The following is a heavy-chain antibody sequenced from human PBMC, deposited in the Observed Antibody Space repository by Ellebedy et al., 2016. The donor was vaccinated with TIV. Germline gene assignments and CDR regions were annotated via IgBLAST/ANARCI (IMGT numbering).Heavy chain of an antibody. J-gene: IGHJ4*02. CDR3: ARDDGWYQY. V-gene: IGHV3-7*04. D-gene: IGHD6-19*01. Sequence: GESLKISXAASGFTFSSYWMSWVRQAPGKGLEWVANIKQDGSEKYYVDSVKGRFTISRDNAKNSLYLQMNSLRAEDTAVYYCARDDGWYQYWGQGTLVTVSS. CDR1: GFTFSSYW. CDR2: IKQDGSEK.